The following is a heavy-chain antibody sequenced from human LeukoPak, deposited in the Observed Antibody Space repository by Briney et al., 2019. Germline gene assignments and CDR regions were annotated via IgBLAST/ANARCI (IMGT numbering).Heavy chain of an antibody. J-gene: IGHJ6*02. CDR2: IIPIFGTA. Sequence: GSSVKVSCKASGGTFSSYAISWVRQAPGQGLEWMGGIIPIFGTANYAQKFQGRVTITADESTSTAYMEPSSLRSEDTAVYYCARGGGFITIFGVVTPIYYYGMDVWGQGTTVTVSS. V-gene: IGHV1-69*01. CDR1: GGTFSSYA. D-gene: IGHD3-3*01. CDR3: ARGGGFITIFGVVTPIYYYGMDV.